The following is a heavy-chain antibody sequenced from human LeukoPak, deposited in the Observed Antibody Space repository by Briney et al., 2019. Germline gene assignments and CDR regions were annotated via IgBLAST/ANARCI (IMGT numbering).Heavy chain of an antibody. J-gene: IGHJ4*02. CDR1: GYTFTSYG. Sequence: GASVKVSCKASGYTFTSYGISWVRQAPGQGLEWMGWISAYNGNTNYAQKLQGRVTMTTDTSTSTAYMELRSLRSDDTAVYYCARDGLRDTAMGATEHDYWGQGTLVTVSS. CDR3: ARDGLRDTAMGATEHDY. CDR2: ISAYNGNT. D-gene: IGHD5-18*01. V-gene: IGHV1-18*01.